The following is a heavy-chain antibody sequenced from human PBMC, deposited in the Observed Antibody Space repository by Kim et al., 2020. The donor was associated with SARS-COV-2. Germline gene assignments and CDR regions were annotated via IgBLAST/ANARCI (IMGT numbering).Heavy chain of an antibody. V-gene: IGHV4-59*13. CDR1: GGSISSYY. D-gene: IGHD6-6*01. J-gene: IGHJ4*02. Sequence: SETLSLTCTVSGGSISSYYWSWIRQPPGKGLEWIGYIYYSGSTNYNPSLKSRVTISVDTSKNQFSLKLSSVTAADTAVYYCARLVEYHSVFDYWGQGTLVTVSS. CDR2: IYYSGST. CDR3: ARLVEYHSVFDY.